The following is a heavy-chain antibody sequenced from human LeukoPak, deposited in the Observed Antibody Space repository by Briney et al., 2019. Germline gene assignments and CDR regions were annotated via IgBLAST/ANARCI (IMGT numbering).Heavy chain of an antibody. CDR2: IGTAGDT. Sequence: GGSLRLSCAASGFTFSSYDMHWVRQATGKGLECVSAIGTAGDTYYPGSVKGRFTISRENAKNSLYLQMNSLRAGDTAVYYCARARASYDSRDDAFDIWGQGTMVTVSS. V-gene: IGHV3-13*01. CDR1: GFTFSSYD. D-gene: IGHD3-22*01. J-gene: IGHJ3*02. CDR3: ARARASYDSRDDAFDI.